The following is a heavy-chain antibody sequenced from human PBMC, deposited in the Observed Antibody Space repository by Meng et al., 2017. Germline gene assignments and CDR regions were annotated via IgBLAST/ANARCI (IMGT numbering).Heavy chain of an antibody. CDR1: GFSLSTSGVG. Sequence: GPTLVKPTQTLTLTCTFSGFSLSTSGVGVGWIRQPPGRALEWLALIYWNDDKRYSPSLKSRLTITKDTSKNQEVLTMTNMDPVDTATYYCAHTPVAHLYYYGSGSYPWFDPWGQGTLVTVSS. CDR2: IYWNDDK. J-gene: IGHJ5*02. CDR3: AHTPVAHLYYYGSGSYPWFDP. D-gene: IGHD3-10*01. V-gene: IGHV2-5*01.